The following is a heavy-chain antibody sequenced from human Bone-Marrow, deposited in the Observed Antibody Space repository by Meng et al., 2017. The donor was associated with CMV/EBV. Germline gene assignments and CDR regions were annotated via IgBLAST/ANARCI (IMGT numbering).Heavy chain of an antibody. CDR1: GFTFSSYW. CDR2: IKQDGSEK. D-gene: IGHD3-3*01. J-gene: IGHJ4*02. Sequence: GESLKISCAASGFTFSSYWMSWVRQAPGKGLEWVANIKQDGSEKYYVDSVKGRFTISRDNAKNSLYLQMNSLRAEDTAVYYCAKYYDFWSGYFDHFDYWGQGTLVTVSS. CDR3: AKYYDFWSGYFDHFDY. V-gene: IGHV3-7*01.